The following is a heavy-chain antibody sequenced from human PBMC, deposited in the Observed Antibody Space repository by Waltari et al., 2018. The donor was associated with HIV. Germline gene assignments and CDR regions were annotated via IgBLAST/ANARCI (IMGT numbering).Heavy chain of an antibody. D-gene: IGHD3-3*01. CDR2: IYPDDTT. J-gene: IGHJ5*02. Sequence: EVLLSESGGGLIHPGGSLGLSCTASNFSISGKHVTWIRQAPAGALECVAVIYPDDTTHYADSVSGRFTISRAKSRTKVFLLMNSLFVDDTATYFCATGVRYYGPWGQGTRVTVSS. V-gene: IGHV3-53*01. CDR1: NFSISGKH. CDR3: ATGVRYYGP.